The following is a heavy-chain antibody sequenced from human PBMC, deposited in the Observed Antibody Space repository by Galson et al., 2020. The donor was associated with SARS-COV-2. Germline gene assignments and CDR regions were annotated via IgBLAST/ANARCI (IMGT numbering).Heavy chain of an antibody. Sequence: YDINWVRQATGQGLEWMGWMNPNSGNTGYAQKFQGRVTMTRNTSISTAYMELSSLRSEDTAVYYCARSHSLPSDFDWLSALRGYYYYYGMDVWGQGTTVTVSS. D-gene: IGHD3-9*01. CDR3: ARSHSLPSDFDWLSALRGYYYYYGMDV. CDR2: MNPNSGNT. CDR1: YD. V-gene: IGHV1-8*01. J-gene: IGHJ6*02.